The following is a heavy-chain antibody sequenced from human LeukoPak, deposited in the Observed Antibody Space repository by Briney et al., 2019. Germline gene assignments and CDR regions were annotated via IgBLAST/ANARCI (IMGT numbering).Heavy chain of an antibody. CDR2: INPGGGST. D-gene: IGHD6-19*01. CDR1: GYPFTSYY. J-gene: IGHJ4*02. V-gene: IGHV1-46*01. Sequence: ASVKVSCKASGYPFTSYYMHWVRQAPGQGLEWMGFINPGGGSTSYAQKFQGRVTMTRATSTSTVSMDLSSMRSEDTAVYYCARDRAVVGTGRFDWWGQGTLVTVSS. CDR3: ARDRAVVGTGRFDW.